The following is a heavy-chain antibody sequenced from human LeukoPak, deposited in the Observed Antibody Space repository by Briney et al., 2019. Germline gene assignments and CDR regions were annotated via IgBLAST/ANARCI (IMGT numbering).Heavy chain of an antibody. CDR1: GFTFTSYA. Sequence: PGGSLRLSCAASGFTFTSYAMSWVRQAPGKGLEWVSGVSRSGSSTKYADNVKGRFIISGDNTKNTLYLQMNSLRAEDTAVYYCARSSSGWYSSDYWGQGTLVTVSS. V-gene: IGHV3-23*01. D-gene: IGHD6-19*01. CDR2: VSRSGSST. J-gene: IGHJ4*02. CDR3: ARSSSGWYSSDY.